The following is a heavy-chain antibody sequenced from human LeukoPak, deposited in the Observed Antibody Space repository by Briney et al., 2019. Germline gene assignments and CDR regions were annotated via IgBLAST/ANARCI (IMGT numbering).Heavy chain of an antibody. CDR3: AKSNYYDSSATFDY. CDR1: GVIVSDHY. Sequence: GGSLRLSCAASGVIVSDHYMSWVRQAPGRGLEWVSVIYSGGSTYYAESVKGRFTISRDNSKNTVYLQMNGLRAEDTAVYYCAKSNYYDSSATFDYWGQGTQVTVSS. V-gene: IGHV3-53*01. CDR2: IYSGGST. J-gene: IGHJ4*02. D-gene: IGHD3-22*01.